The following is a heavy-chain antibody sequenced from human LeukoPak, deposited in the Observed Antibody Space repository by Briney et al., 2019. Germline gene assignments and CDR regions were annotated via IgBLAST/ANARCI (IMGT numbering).Heavy chain of an antibody. CDR3: AKGSYYDSSGSFYFDY. CDR2: ISGSGDNT. Sequence: GGSLRLSCAASGFTFSSYAMSWVRQAPGKGLEWVSGISGSGDNTYYADSVKGRFTISRDNSKNMLYVQVNSLGTEDTAAYYCAKGSYYDSSGSFYFDYWGQGTLVTVSS. CDR1: GFTFSSYA. V-gene: IGHV3-23*01. J-gene: IGHJ4*02. D-gene: IGHD3-22*01.